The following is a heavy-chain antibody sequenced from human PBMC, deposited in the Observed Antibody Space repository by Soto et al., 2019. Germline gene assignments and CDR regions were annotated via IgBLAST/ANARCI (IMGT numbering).Heavy chain of an antibody. CDR1: GFTFTDYY. Sequence: GGSLRLSCEGSGFTFTDYYMTWIRQAPGKGLEWVAYINTLSTAIYYADSVKGRFTISRDNAKNSLYLQMNGLRAEDTATYYCARRLQWQLRPLDSWGRGTLVTVSS. CDR3: ARRLQWQLRPLDS. D-gene: IGHD6-19*01. V-gene: IGHV3-11*01. J-gene: IGHJ4*02. CDR2: INTLSTAI.